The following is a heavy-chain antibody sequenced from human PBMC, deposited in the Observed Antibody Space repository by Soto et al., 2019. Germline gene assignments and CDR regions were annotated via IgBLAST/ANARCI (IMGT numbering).Heavy chain of an antibody. CDR2: INSDGSST. J-gene: IGHJ6*02. CDR1: GFTFSSYW. D-gene: IGHD6-13*01. Sequence: PGGSLRLSCAASGFTFSSYWMHWVRQAPGEGPVWVSRINSDGSSTSYADSVKGRFTISRDNAKNTLYLQMNSLRAEDTAVYYCARDQRSSWYELYYYYYGMDVWGQGTTVTVSS. CDR3: ARDQRSSWYELYYYYYGMDV. V-gene: IGHV3-74*01.